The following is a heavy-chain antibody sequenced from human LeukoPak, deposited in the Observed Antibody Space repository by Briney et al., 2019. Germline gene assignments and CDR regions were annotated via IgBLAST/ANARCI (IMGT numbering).Heavy chain of an antibody. CDR3: ARDSGYYLPHAFDI. J-gene: IGHJ3*02. D-gene: IGHD3-22*01. CDR1: GGSISSYY. Sequence: LETLSLTCTVSGGSISSYYWSWIRQPPGKGLEWIGYIYYSGSTNYNPSLKSRVTISVDTSKNQFSLKLSSVTAADTAVYYCARDSGYYLPHAFDIWGQGTMVTVSS. V-gene: IGHV4-59*01. CDR2: IYYSGST.